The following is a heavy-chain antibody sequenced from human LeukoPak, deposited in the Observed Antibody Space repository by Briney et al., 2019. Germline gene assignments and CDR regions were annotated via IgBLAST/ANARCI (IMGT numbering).Heavy chain of an antibody. Sequence: SETLSLTCSVSGASTTSYYWNWIRQAPGKGLEWIGYIYSDGTTSYSPSLRSRVTISIDTSRNQFSLKLSSVTAADAAVYYCARDARSYDTSGYYYFDYWGQGALVTVSS. CDR2: IYSDGTT. D-gene: IGHD3-22*01. J-gene: IGHJ4*02. CDR3: ARDARSYDTSGYYYFDY. CDR1: GASTTSYY. V-gene: IGHV4-59*01.